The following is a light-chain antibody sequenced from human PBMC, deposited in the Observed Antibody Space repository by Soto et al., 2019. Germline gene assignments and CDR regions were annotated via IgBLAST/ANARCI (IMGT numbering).Light chain of an antibody. CDR1: QSVSTS. CDR3: QQYDRSPRT. CDR2: GAS. J-gene: IGKJ1*01. Sequence: EVVLTQSPGTLSLSPGERATLSCRASQSVSTSVGWYKQKPGQAPRLLIYGASNRATGIPDRFSGSGSETNFTLTISRLEPEDFAVYYCQQYDRSPRTGGQGTKVEIK. V-gene: IGKV3-20*01.